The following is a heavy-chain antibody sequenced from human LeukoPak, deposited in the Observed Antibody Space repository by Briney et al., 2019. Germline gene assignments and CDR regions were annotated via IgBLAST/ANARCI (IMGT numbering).Heavy chain of an antibody. CDR2: ISSSSSYK. CDR3: AELGITMIGGV. Sequence: GGSLRLSCAASGFTFSSYSMNWVRQAPGKGLEWVSSISSSSSYKYYADSVKGRFTISRDNAKNSLYLQMNSLRAEDTAVYYCAELGITMIGGVWGKGTTVTISS. V-gene: IGHV3-21*01. J-gene: IGHJ6*04. CDR1: GFTFSSYS. D-gene: IGHD3-10*02.